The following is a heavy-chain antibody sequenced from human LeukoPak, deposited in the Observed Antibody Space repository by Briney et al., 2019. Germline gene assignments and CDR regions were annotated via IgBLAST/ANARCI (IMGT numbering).Heavy chain of an antibody. J-gene: IGHJ4*02. D-gene: IGHD6-13*01. CDR2: IYYSGST. Sequence: SETLSLTCTVSGGSISSYYWSWIRQPPGKGLEWIGYIYYSGSTNYNPSLKSRVTISVDTSKSQFSLKLSSVTAADTAVYYCAREGASSSFDYWGQGTLVTVSS. CDR3: AREGASSSFDY. CDR1: GGSISSYY. V-gene: IGHV4-59*01.